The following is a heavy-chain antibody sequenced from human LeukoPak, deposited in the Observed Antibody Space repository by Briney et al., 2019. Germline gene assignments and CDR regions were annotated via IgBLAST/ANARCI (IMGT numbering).Heavy chain of an antibody. V-gene: IGHV3-7*01. Sequence: GDSLRLSCAASGFTFTKYWMTWVRQAPGKGLEWVGSIKQDGSDKNYMDSVKGRFTISGDNTKNSVYLQMSSLRAEDTAVYCCAREVWGPEYWGQGTLVTVSS. CDR2: IKQDGSDK. J-gene: IGHJ4*02. CDR1: GFTFTKYW. D-gene: IGHD1-14*01. CDR3: AREVWGPEY.